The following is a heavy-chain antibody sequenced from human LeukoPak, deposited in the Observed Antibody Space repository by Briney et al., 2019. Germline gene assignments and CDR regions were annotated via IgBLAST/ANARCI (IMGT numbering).Heavy chain of an antibody. D-gene: IGHD2-15*01. V-gene: IGHV4-59*01. Sequence: SETLSLTCTVSGGSINSYYWSWIRQPPGKGLEWIGYISYSGSTNYNPSLKSRVTLSVDTSKNQFSLELSSVTAADTAVYYCARRRPYCSGGNCYSLLDCWGQGTLVTVSS. CDR1: GGSINSYY. J-gene: IGHJ4*02. CDR3: ARRRPYCSGGNCYSLLDC. CDR2: ISYSGST.